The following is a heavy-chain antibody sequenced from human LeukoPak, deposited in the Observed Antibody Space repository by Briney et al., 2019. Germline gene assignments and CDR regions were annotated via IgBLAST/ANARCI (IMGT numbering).Heavy chain of an antibody. V-gene: IGHV4-30-4*01. Sequence: SETLSLTCTVSGGSISSGDYYWGWIRQPPGTGLEWIGYIYYSGSTYYNPSLKSRVTISVDTSKNQFSLKLSSVTAADTAVYYCARDLGGLGELSAPTWGQGTLVTVSS. CDR2: IYYSGST. D-gene: IGHD3-16*02. J-gene: IGHJ5*02. CDR3: ARDLGGLGELSAPT. CDR1: GGSISSGDYY.